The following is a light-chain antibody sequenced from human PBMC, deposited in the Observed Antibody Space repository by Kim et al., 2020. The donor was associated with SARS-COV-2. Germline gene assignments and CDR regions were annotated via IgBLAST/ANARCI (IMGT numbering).Light chain of an antibody. V-gene: IGKV3-20*01. CDR3: QQYGSSPPEYT. Sequence: EIVLTQSPGTLSLSPGERATLSCRASQSVSSSYLAWYQQKPGQAPRLLIYGASSRATGIPDRFSGSGSGTDFTLIISRLEPEDFAVYYCQQYGSSPPEYTFGQGTKLEI. J-gene: IGKJ2*01. CDR1: QSVSSSY. CDR2: GAS.